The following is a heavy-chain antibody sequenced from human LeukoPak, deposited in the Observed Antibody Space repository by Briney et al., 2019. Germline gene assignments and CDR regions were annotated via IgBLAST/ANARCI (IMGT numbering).Heavy chain of an antibody. J-gene: IGHJ4*02. CDR1: GGSISSYY. Sequence: SETLSLTCTVSGGSISSYYWSWIRQPPGKGLEWIGYIYYSGSTNYNPSLKSRVTISVDTSKNQFSLKLSSVTAADTAVYYCVRSTGSTLYYDILTGYPDPPYFDYWGQGTLVTVSS. CDR2: IYYSGST. CDR3: VRSTGSTLYYDILTGYPDPPYFDY. D-gene: IGHD3-9*01. V-gene: IGHV4-59*08.